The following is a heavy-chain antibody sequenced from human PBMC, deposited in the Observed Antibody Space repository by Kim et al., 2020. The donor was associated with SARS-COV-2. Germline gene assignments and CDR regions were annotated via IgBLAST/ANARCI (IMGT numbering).Heavy chain of an antibody. D-gene: IGHD3-3*01. CDR3: ARPGQRSGFLY. V-gene: IGHV3-7*04. J-gene: IGHJ4*02. CDR2: K. Sequence: KYYVESAKGRFTISRDHTQNTLYLQMNSLRAEDTAVYYCARPGQRSGFLYWGQGTLVTVSS.